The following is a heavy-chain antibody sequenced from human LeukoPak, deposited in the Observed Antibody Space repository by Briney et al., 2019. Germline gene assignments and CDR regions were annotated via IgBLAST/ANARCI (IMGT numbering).Heavy chain of an antibody. D-gene: IGHD6-19*01. CDR1: GYTFTSYY. CDR3: ARVGVAGNGRDY. Sequence: GASVKVSCKASGYTFTSYYMHWVRQAPGQGLEWMGGIIPIFGTANYAQKFQGRVTITADESTSTAYMELSSLRSEDTAVYYCARVGVAGNGRDYWGQGTLVTVSS. V-gene: IGHV1-69*13. CDR2: IIPIFGTA. J-gene: IGHJ4*02.